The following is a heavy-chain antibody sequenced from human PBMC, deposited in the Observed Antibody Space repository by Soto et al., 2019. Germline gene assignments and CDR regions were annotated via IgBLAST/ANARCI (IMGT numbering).Heavy chain of an antibody. CDR3: AREWAGEPMVDYYYYYGMDV. CDR1: GGTFSSYA. D-gene: IGHD3-10*01. V-gene: IGHV1-69*13. Sequence: SVKVSCKASGGTFSSYAISWVRQAPGQGLEWMGGIIPIFGTANYAQKFQGRVTITADESTSTAYMELSSLRSEDTAVYYCAREWAGEPMVDYYYYYGMDVWGQGTTVTVSS. CDR2: IIPIFGTA. J-gene: IGHJ6*02.